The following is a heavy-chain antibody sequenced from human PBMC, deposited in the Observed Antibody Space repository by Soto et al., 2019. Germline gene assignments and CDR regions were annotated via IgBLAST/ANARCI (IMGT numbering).Heavy chain of an antibody. J-gene: IGHJ6*02. CDR3: AREAFSSLWFGMDV. CDR1: GFTFTNFW. D-gene: IGHD3-3*02. V-gene: IGHV3-7*01. CDR2: INQDGSDK. Sequence: EVQLVESGGGLVQPGGSLRLSCAASGFTFTNFWMSWVRLAPGKGLEWVANINQDGSDKYYVDSVKGRFTISRDNAKNSLYLQMSSLRAEDTAVYYCAREAFSSLWFGMDVWGQGTTVTVSS.